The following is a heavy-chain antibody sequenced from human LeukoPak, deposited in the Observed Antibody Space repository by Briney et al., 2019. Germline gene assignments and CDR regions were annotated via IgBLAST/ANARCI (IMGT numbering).Heavy chain of an antibody. D-gene: IGHD1-26*01. CDR1: GFTFSGSA. J-gene: IGHJ6*03. Sequence: GGSLRLSCAASGFTFSGSAMHWVRQASGKGVEWVGRIRSKANSYATAYAASVKGRFTISRDDSKNTAYPQMNSLKTEDTAVYYCTRGDDSGSYYGYYYYMDVWGKGTTVTVSS. CDR2: IRSKANSYAT. CDR3: TRGDDSGSYYGYYYYMDV. V-gene: IGHV3-73*01.